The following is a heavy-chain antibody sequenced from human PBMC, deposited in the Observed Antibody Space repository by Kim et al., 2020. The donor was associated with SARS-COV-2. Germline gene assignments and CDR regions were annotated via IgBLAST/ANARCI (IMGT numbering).Heavy chain of an antibody. CDR1: GFSLTSQE. CDR2: MSGNGRTT. V-gene: IGHV3-48*03. J-gene: IGHJ3*02. CDR3: ARETVTSPDALDI. D-gene: IGHD4-17*01. Sequence: GGSLRLSCAASGFSLTSQEMNWVRQAPGKGLEWVSYMSGNGRTTYYADSVKGRFTISRDNAKNSLYLQMNSLRAEDMAVYYCARETVTSPDALDIWGQGTMVSVSS.